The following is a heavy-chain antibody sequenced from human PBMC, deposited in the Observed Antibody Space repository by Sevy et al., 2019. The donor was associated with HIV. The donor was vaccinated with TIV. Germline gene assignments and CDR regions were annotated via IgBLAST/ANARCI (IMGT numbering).Heavy chain of an antibody. CDR1: GGSFSSSSYY. V-gene: IGHV4-39*01. J-gene: IGHJ4*02. D-gene: IGHD1-26*01. CDR3: ARHPKYYYYFDY. CDR2: IYYSGCT. Sequence: SETLSLTCTVSGGSFSSSSYYWGWIRQPPGKGLEWIGSIYYSGCTYYNPSLKSRVTISVDTSKNQFSLKLSSVTAADTAVYYCARHPKYYYYFDYWGQGTLVTVSS.